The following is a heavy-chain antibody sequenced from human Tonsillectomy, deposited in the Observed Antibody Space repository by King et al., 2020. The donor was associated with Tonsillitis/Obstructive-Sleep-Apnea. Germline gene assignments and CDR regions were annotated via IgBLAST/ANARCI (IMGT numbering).Heavy chain of an antibody. Sequence: QLVQSGGGLVQPGRSLRLSCTASGFTFVDYAMSWVRQAPGKGLEWVGFIRSKAYGGTTEYAASVKGRFTISRDDSKSIAYLQMNSLKTEDTAVYYCTSEGIAVAGWVGFDYWGQGTLVTVSS. J-gene: IGHJ4*02. V-gene: IGHV3-49*04. CDR3: TSEGIAVAGWVGFDY. CDR2: IRSKAYGGTT. CDR1: GFTFVDYA. D-gene: IGHD6-19*01.